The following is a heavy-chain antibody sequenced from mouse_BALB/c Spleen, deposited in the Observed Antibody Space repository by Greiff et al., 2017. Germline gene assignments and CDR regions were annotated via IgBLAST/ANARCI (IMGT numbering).Heavy chain of an antibody. CDR3: AREGDEGAMDY. Sequence: VQVVESGPGLVAPSQSLSITCTVSGFSLTSYGVHWVRQPPGKGLEWLGVIWAGGSTNYNSALMSRLSISKDNSKSQVFLKMNSLQTDDTAMYYCAREGDEGAMDYWGQGTSVTVSS. D-gene: IGHD3-3*01. CDR1: GFSLTSYG. CDR2: IWAGGST. J-gene: IGHJ4*01. V-gene: IGHV2-9*02.